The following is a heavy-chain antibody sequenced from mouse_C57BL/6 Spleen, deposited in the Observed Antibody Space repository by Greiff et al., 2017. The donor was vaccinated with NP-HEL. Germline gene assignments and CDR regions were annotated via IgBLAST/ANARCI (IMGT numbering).Heavy chain of an antibody. D-gene: IGHD4-1*01. V-gene: IGHV1-74*01. CDR3: ARGDWDGSLWDFDV. J-gene: IGHJ1*03. CDR2: IHPSDSDT. Sequence: VQLQQSGAELVKPGASVKVSCKASGYTFTSYWMHWVKQRPGQGLEWIGRIHPSDSDTNYNQKFKGKATLTVDKSSSTAYMQLSSLTSEDSAVYYWARGDWDGSLWDFDVWGTGTTVTVSS. CDR1: GYTFTSYW.